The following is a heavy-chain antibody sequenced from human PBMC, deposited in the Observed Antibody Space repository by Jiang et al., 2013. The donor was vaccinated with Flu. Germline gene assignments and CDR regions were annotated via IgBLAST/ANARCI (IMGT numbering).Heavy chain of an antibody. J-gene: IGHJ4*02. CDR1: GDSVSSNSAA. CDR2: TYYRSKWYN. Sequence: QTLSLTCDISGDSVSSNSAAWNWIRQSPSRGLEWLGRTYYRSKWYNDYAISVKSRITINPDTSKNQFSLQLNSVTPEDTAVYYCARAAREDFWSGSRSYYFDYWGQGTLVTVSS. CDR3: ARAAREDFWSGSRSYYFDY. V-gene: IGHV6-1*01. D-gene: IGHD3-3*01.